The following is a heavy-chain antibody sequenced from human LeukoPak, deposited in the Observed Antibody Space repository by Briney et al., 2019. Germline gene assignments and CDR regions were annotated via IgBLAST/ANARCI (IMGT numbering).Heavy chain of an antibody. J-gene: IGHJ4*02. V-gene: IGHV4-59*01. Sequence: SETLSLTCTVSGASISRYYWSWLREPPGRGLEWIGFISNSGVPTYNPSLRGRVTISLATSKNQFSLKLNSVTAADTAVYYCVSESRQLGNWGQGTLVTVSS. CDR3: VSESRQLGN. D-gene: IGHD1-1*01. CDR2: ISNSGVP. CDR1: GASISRYY.